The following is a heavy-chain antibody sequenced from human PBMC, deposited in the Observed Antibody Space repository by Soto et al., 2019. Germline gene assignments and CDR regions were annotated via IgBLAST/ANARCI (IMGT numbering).Heavy chain of an antibody. CDR2: IKQDGSEK. V-gene: IGHV3-7*04. J-gene: IGHJ6*02. CDR1: GFTFSSYW. Sequence: GGSLRLSCGASGFTFSSYWMSWGRQAPGKGLEWVANIKQDGSEKYYVDSVKGRFTISRDNAKNSLYLQMNSLRAEDTAVYYCARDRTPSGSYSALDHYYYYGMDVWGQGTTVTVSS. D-gene: IGHD3-10*01. CDR3: ARDRTPSGSYSALDHYYYYGMDV.